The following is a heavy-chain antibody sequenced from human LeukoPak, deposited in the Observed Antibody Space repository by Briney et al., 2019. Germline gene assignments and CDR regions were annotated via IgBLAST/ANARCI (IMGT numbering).Heavy chain of an antibody. V-gene: IGHV3-48*03. Sequence: GGSLRLSCAASGFPVNKYEMHWVRQAPGKALEWVSYIDAGATSTNYADSVWGRFTLSRDNAQNSVHLEMNSLRDEDTAVYYCVRGRLLRSTKYFDNWGQGALVTVSS. CDR1: GFPVNKYE. D-gene: IGHD2-21*02. J-gene: IGHJ4*02. CDR2: IDAGATST. CDR3: VRGRLLRSTKYFDN.